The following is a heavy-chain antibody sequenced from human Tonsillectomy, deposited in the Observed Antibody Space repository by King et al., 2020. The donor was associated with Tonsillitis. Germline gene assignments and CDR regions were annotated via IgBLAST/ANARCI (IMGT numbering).Heavy chain of an antibody. Sequence: DVQLVESGGGLVQPGGSLRLSCAASGFTFSSYSMNWVRQAPGKGLKWVSYISSSSSTIYYADSLKGRFTISRDNAKNSLYLQMNSLRAEDTAVYYCASEGVVVAARAFDIWGQGTMVTVSS. CDR3: ASEGVVVAARAFDI. V-gene: IGHV3-48*01. D-gene: IGHD2-15*01. CDR2: ISSSSSTI. CDR1: GFTFSSYS. J-gene: IGHJ3*02.